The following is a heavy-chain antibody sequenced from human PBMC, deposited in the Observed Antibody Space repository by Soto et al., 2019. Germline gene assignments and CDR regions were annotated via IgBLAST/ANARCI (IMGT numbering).Heavy chain of an antibody. CDR1: GGSISSGGYS. V-gene: IGHV4-30-2*01. J-gene: IGHJ3*02. CDR2: IFHSGST. CDR3: ARGDIYYYDSSGNPDAFDI. Sequence: QLQLQESGSGLVKPSQTLSLTCAVSGGSISSGGYSWSWIRQPPGKGLEWIGYIFHSGSTYYNPSLKSRVTISVDRTKTQFSMKLSSVTAADTAVYYCARGDIYYYDSSGNPDAFDIWGQGTMITVSS. D-gene: IGHD3-22*01.